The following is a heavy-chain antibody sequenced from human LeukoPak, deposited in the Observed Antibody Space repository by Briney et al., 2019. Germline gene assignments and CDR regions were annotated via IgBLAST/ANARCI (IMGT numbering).Heavy chain of an antibody. Sequence: SETLSLTCAVSGGSISSSSYYWGWIRQPPGKGLEWIGSIYYSGSTYYNPSLKSRVTISVDTSKNQFSLKLSSVTAADTAVYYCARPSTVDYDADAFDIWGQGTMVTVSS. D-gene: IGHD4-23*01. CDR3: ARPSTVDYDADAFDI. V-gene: IGHV4-39*07. CDR2: IYYSGST. J-gene: IGHJ3*02. CDR1: GGSISSSSYY.